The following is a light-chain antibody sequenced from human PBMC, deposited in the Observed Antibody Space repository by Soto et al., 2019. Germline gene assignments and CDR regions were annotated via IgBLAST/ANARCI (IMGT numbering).Light chain of an antibody. V-gene: IGKV3-20*01. CDR2: GVS. CDR1: QSIDNIY. CDR3: QQYGYSPRT. Sequence: EIVLTQSPGTLSLSPGERATRSCRASQSIDNIYFAWYQQKAGQAPRLLIYGVSSRATGIPDRFSGSGSGTDFTLTISRLEPEDFAMYYCQQYGYSPRTFGQGTKVDIK. J-gene: IGKJ1*01.